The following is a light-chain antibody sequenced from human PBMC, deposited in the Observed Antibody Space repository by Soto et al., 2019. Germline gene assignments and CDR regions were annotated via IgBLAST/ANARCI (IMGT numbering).Light chain of an antibody. CDR1: ESMSNC. Sequence: QSTQTTSTLSASVGDRVTITFRASESMSNCLAWYQQKPGKAPKLLISGASSLQSGVPSRFSGSASGTEFTLTISSLQPDDIATYYCQQCHRYLTFGQGTKVDIK. V-gene: IGKV1-5*01. J-gene: IGKJ1*01. CDR3: QQCHRYLT. CDR2: GAS.